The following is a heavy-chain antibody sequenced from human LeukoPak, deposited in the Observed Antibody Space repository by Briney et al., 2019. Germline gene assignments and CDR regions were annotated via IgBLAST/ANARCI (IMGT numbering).Heavy chain of an antibody. CDR1: GGSITTTNI. CDR3: SLESGPYCSFGH. CDR2: SSLRERT. V-gene: IGHV4-4*02. J-gene: IGHJ5*02. D-gene: IGHD1-26*01. Sequence: SETLSLTCAVSGGSITTTNIWRWGRQPPGGGLEGFGKSSLRERTHYNPSLKSRVTISIGNAKNPLYLSLATVTVADTAVYYCSLESGPYCSFGHWGQGTLVAVTS.